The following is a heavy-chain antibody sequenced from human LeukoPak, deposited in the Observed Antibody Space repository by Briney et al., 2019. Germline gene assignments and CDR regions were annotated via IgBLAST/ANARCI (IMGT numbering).Heavy chain of an antibody. CDR1: GFTFSDYS. J-gene: IGHJ6*02. CDR3: ARTIPPPGGFYFGMDV. CDR2: ISSSGSAL. V-gene: IGHV3-11*01. Sequence: GGSLRLSCAASGFTFSDYSMYWIRQAPGKGLEWLSYISSSGSALYYTDSVKGRFTISRDNAKSPLYLQMNSLRAEDTAVYYCARTIPPPGGFYFGMDVWGQGTTVTVS. D-gene: IGHD2-2*02.